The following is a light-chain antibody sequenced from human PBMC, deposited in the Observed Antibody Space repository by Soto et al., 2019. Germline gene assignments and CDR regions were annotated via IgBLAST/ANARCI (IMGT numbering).Light chain of an antibody. CDR1: SSDVGGYNY. CDR3: SSYTSSSTLV. CDR2: DVS. J-gene: IGLJ2*01. V-gene: IGLV2-14*01. Sequence: QSVLTQPASVSGSPGQSITISCTGTSSDVGGYNYVSWYQQHPGKAPKLMIYDVSNRPSGVSNRFSGSKSGNTASLTISGLQAEDEADYSCSSYTSSSTLVFGGGTNLTVL.